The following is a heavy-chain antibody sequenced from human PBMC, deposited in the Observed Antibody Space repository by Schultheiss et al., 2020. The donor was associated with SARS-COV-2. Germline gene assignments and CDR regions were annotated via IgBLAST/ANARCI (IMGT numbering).Heavy chain of an antibody. V-gene: IGHV3-21*01. CDR1: GFTFSSYS. J-gene: IGHJ5*02. CDR2: ITSSSSYI. Sequence: GGSLRLSCATSGFTFSSYSMIWVRQAPGKGLEWVSSITSSSSYIYHADSVKGRFTISRDNAKNALYLQMNSLRAEDTAVYYCARLDSAYYISRSWIDPWGQGTLVTVSS. D-gene: IGHD1-26*01. CDR3: ARLDSAYYISRSWIDP.